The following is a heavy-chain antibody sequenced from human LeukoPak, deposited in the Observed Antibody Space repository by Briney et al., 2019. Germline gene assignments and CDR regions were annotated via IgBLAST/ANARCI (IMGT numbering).Heavy chain of an antibody. D-gene: IGHD2-2*02. CDR1: GGSVNSGDSY. CDR2: IYYSGST. CDR3: AREGGTRYCSSTSCYTLGGWFDP. V-gene: IGHV4-61*08. Sequence: SETLSLTCTVSGGSVNSGDSYWSWIRQSPGKGLEWIGYIYYSGSTNYNPSLKSRVTISVDTSKNQFSLKLSSVTAADTAVYYCAREGGTRYCSSTSCYTLGGWFDPWGQGTLVTVSS. J-gene: IGHJ5*02.